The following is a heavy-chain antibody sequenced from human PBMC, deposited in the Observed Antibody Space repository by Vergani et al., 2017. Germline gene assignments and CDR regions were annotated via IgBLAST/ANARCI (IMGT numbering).Heavy chain of an antibody. CDR2: ISYDGNKK. Sequence: QVQLVESGGGEVQPGRSLRLSCSAAGFPFSDYGVHWVRQAPGKGLEWVSVISYDGNKKNYADSVKGRFTISRDNAKNSLYLQMNSLRAEDTAVYYCARGVGAAWGQGTLVTVSS. D-gene: IGHD6-13*01. V-gene: IGHV3-30*03. J-gene: IGHJ4*02. CDR3: ARGVGAA. CDR1: GFPFSDYG.